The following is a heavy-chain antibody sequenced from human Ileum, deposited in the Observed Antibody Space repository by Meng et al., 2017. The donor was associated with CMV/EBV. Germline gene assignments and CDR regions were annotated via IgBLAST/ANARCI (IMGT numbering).Heavy chain of an antibody. CDR3: ARQDFVIVRAAFNWFDP. V-gene: IGHV3-23*01. CDR1: GFTFSAYA. J-gene: IGHJ5*02. Sequence: GGSLRLSCAASGFTFSAYAMCWVRQAPGKGLEWVSAISSRGDSTYYADSVKGRFTLSRDNTRNTLFLQMSSLRAEDTAIYYCARQDFVIVRAAFNWFDPWGQGTLVTVSS. D-gene: IGHD2/OR15-2a*01. CDR2: ISSRGDST.